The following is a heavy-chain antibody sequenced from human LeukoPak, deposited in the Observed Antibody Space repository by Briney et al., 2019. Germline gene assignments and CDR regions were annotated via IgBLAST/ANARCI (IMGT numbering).Heavy chain of an antibody. D-gene: IGHD4-23*01. CDR2: INHSGST. Sequence: SETLSLTCAVYGGSFSGYYWSWIRQPPGKGLEWIGEINHSGSTNYNPSPKSRVTISVDTSKNQFSLKLSSVTAADTAVYYCARGGPLVVTPIRYYYYYYMDVWGKGTTVTVSS. CDR3: ARGGPLVVTPIRYYYYYYMDV. V-gene: IGHV4-34*01. CDR1: GGSFSGYY. J-gene: IGHJ6*03.